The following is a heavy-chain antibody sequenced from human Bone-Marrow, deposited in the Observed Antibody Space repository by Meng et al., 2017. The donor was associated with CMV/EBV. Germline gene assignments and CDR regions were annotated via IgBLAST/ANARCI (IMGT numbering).Heavy chain of an antibody. J-gene: IGHJ4*02. D-gene: IGHD4-23*01. V-gene: IGHV3-11*06. CDR2: ISSSSSYI. CDR1: GFTFSDYY. Sequence: GGSLRLSCAASGFTFSDYYMSWIRQAPGKGLEWVSSISSSSSYIYYADSVKGRFTISRDNAKNSLYLQMNSLRAEDTAVYYCAKTTVVGLFDYWGQGTLVTVSS. CDR3: AKTTVVGLFDY.